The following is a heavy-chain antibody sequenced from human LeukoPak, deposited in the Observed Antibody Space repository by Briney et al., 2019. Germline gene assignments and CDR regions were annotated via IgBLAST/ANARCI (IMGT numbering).Heavy chain of an antibody. D-gene: IGHD2-2*01. V-gene: IGHV4-61*08. CDR1: GGSISSGDYY. Sequence: SETLSLTCSVSGGSISSGDYYWTWIRQPLGQGLEWIGYIYYSGSINYSPSLKSRVSISVDTSKNQFSLKLTSVTAADTAVYYCARLPHATSVFDYWGQGILVTVSS. J-gene: IGHJ4*02. CDR2: IYYSGSI. CDR3: ARLPHATSVFDY.